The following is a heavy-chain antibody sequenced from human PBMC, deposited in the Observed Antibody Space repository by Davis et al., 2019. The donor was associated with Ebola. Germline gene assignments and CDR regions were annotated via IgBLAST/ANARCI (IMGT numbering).Heavy chain of an antibody. V-gene: IGHV1-2*02. D-gene: IGHD3-10*01. CDR2: INPNSGGT. CDR3: ARRGRALSGYFQH. J-gene: IGHJ1*01. Sequence: ASVKVSCKASGYTFTGYYMHWVRQAPGQGLEWMGWINPNSGGTNYAQKFQGRVTMTRDTSISTASMELSRLRSDETAVYYCARRGRALSGYFQHWGQGTLVTVSS. CDR1: GYTFTGYY.